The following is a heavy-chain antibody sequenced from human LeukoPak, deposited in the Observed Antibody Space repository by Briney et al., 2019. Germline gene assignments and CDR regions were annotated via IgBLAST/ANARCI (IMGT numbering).Heavy chain of an antibody. V-gene: IGHV3-15*01. J-gene: IGHJ4*02. CDR3: TTLYGSGRFD. CDR2: IRSKPLGGTT. D-gene: IGHD3-10*01. Sequence: GGSLRLSCAASGLIVSNAWMSWVRQVPGKGLEWVGRIRSKPLGGTTDYTAPVEGRFTISRDDSKNTLYLQMNSLKIEDTAVYYCTTLYGSGRFDWGQGTLVTVSS. CDR1: GLIVSNAW.